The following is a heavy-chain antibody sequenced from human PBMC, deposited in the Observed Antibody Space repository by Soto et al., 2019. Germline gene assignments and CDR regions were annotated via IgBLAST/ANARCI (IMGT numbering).Heavy chain of an antibody. V-gene: IGHV4-39*01. CDR3: ARGGFSADDESDGFDP. D-gene: IGHD5-12*01. Sequence: QVPLQESGPGLVKPSETLSLTCSGSGGPISSRNYYWGWVRRAPGRGPELVGNIFYNGRTDYNPSSQSRVTMSVDTSTNLFSLKLGAVTAADTAIYYCARGGFSADDESDGFDPWGHGTLVSVSS. CDR2: IFYNGRT. J-gene: IGHJ5*02. CDR1: GGPISSRNYY.